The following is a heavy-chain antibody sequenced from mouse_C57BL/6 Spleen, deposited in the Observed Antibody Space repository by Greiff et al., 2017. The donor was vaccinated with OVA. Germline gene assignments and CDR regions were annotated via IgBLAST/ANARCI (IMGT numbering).Heavy chain of an antibody. V-gene: IGHV5-17*01. CDR1: GFTFSDYG. CDR2: ISSGSSTI. Sequence: EVMLVESGGGLVKPGGSLKLSCAASGFTFSDYGMHWVRQAPEKGLEWVAYISSGSSTIYYADTVKGRFTISRDNAKNTLFLQMTSLRSEDTAMYYCGWKGCGSSTGYFDVWGTGTTVTVSS. D-gene: IGHD1-1*01. J-gene: IGHJ1*03. CDR3: GWKGCGSSTGYFDV.